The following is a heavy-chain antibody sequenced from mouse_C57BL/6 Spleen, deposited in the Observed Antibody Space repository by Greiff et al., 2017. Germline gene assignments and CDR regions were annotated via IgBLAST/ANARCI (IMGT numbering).Heavy chain of an antibody. CDR3: ARRDYYPYYFDY. CDR2: IYPGSGST. CDR1: GYTFTSYW. J-gene: IGHJ2*01. V-gene: IGHV1-55*01. Sequence: QVQLQQPGAELVKPGASVKMSCKASGYTFTSYWITWVKQRPGQGLEWIGDIYPGSGSTNYNEKFKSKATLTVDTSSSTAYMQLSSLTSEDSAVYYCARRDYYPYYFDYWGQGTTLTVSS. D-gene: IGHD1-1*01.